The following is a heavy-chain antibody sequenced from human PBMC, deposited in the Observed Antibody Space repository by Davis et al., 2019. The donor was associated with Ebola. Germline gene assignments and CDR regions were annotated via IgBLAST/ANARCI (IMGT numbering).Heavy chain of an antibody. Sequence: GESLKISCKGSGYDFTNSWIGWVRQVPGKGLEWVGLVYPRDFDTRYSPSFQGQVTISADNSIATAYLQWSSLKASDSAMYYCVTSLTFHGNKEWWAQGTLVAVSS. CDR3: VTSLTFHGNKEW. D-gene: IGHD3-3*01. CDR1: GYDFTNSW. CDR2: VYPRDFDT. V-gene: IGHV5-51*01. J-gene: IGHJ4*02.